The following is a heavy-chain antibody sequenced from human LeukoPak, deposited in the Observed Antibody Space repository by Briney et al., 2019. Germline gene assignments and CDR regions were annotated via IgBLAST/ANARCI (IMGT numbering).Heavy chain of an antibody. Sequence: ETLSLTCAVYGGSFSGYYWSWIRQPPGKGLEWIGEINHSGSTNYNPSLKSRVTISVDTSKNQFSLKLSSVTAADTAVYYCARGWVNDSSGYQTIPFDYWGQGTLVTVSS. CDR3: ARGWVNDSSGYQTIPFDY. J-gene: IGHJ4*02. CDR2: INHSGST. V-gene: IGHV4-34*01. CDR1: GGSFSGYY. D-gene: IGHD3-22*01.